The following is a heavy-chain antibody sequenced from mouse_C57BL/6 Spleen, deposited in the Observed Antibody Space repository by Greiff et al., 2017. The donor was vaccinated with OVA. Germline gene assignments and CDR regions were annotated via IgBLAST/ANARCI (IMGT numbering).Heavy chain of an antibody. V-gene: IGHV1-22*01. CDR3: ARITGTRAWFAY. CDR2: ISPNNGGT. J-gene: IGHJ3*01. D-gene: IGHD4-1*01. CDR1: GYTFTDYN. Sequence: VQLQQSGPELVKPGASVKMSCKASGYTFTDYNMHWVKQSHGKSLEWIGYISPNNGGTSYNQKFKGKATLTVNKSSSTAYMELRSLTSEDSAVYYCARITGTRAWFAYWGQGTLVTVSA.